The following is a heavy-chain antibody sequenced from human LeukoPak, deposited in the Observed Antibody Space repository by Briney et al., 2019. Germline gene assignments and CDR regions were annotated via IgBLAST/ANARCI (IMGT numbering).Heavy chain of an antibody. Sequence: ASVKVSCKASRYTFTSYDINWVRQATGQGLEWMGWMNPNSGNTGYAQKFQGRVTMTRNTSISTAYMELSSLRSEDTAVYYCARRRMIVPGSWFDPWGQGTLVTVSS. CDR1: RYTFTSYD. J-gene: IGHJ5*02. D-gene: IGHD3-22*01. CDR2: MNPNSGNT. CDR3: ARRRMIVPGSWFDP. V-gene: IGHV1-8*01.